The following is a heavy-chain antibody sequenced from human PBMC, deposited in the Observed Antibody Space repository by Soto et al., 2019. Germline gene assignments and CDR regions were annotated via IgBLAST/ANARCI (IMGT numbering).Heavy chain of an antibody. V-gene: IGHV2-5*02. CDR3: AHRPLDYNSYAPSFDY. CDR1: GFSLTTDGAG. J-gene: IGHJ4*02. CDR2: IYWDDDK. Sequence: QITLRETGPTLVNPTQTLTLTCTLSGFSLTTDGAGVGWIRQPPGKALEWLALIYWDDDKRYSPSLRSRLTITKDTSTNQVVLTMTNVDPVDTATYYCAHRPLDYNSYAPSFDYWGQGTLVTVSS. D-gene: IGHD4-4*01.